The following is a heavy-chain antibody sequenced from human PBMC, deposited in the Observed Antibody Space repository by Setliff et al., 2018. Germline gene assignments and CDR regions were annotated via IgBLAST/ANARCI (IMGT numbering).Heavy chain of an antibody. CDR1: GASIRQTSYF. J-gene: IGHJ4*02. Sequence: SETLSLTCAVSGASIRQTSYFWTWVRQPAGKGLEWIASIYYRGSTSYNSSLKSRVSISVDTSKNQFSLKLSSVTAADTAVYYCARRGMSSSWFQGYFDYWGQGTLVTVPQ. CDR3: ARRGMSSSWFQGYFDY. CDR2: IYYRGST. V-gene: IGHV4-39*01. D-gene: IGHD6-13*01.